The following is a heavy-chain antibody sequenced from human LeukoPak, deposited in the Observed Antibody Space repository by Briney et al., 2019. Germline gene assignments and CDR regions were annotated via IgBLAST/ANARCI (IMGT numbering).Heavy chain of an antibody. V-gene: IGHV3-33*06. CDR1: GFTFSSYG. CDR2: IRYDGSNK. J-gene: IGHJ3*02. CDR3: AKVDSMIVELGAFDI. D-gene: IGHD3-22*01. Sequence: PVGSLRLSCAASGFTFSSYGMHWVRQAPGKGLEWVAVIRYDGSNKYYADSVKGRFTISRDNSKNTLYLQMNSLRAEDTAVYYCAKVDSMIVELGAFDIWGQGTMVTVSS.